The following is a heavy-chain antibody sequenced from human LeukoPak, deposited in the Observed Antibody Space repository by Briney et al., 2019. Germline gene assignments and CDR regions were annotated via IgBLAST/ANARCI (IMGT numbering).Heavy chain of an antibody. D-gene: IGHD5/OR15-5a*01. CDR3: AKVSHPYYFDS. CDR1: GFIFSSYA. Sequence: SGGSLRLSCAASGFIFSSYAMSWVRQAPGKGLEYLSVISGSGADTYHTDSVKGRFTISRDNSRNTLYLQMNSLRGEDTALYYCAKVSHPYYFDSWGQGTLVTVSS. V-gene: IGHV3-23*01. J-gene: IGHJ4*02. CDR2: ISGSGADT.